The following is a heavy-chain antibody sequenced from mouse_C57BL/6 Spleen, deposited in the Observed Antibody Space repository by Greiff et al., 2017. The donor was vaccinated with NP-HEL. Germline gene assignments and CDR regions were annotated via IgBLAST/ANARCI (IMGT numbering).Heavy chain of an antibody. CDR3: ARSNDYYYYAMDY. Sequence: EVQLQQPGAELVKPGASVKISCKASGYTFTDYYMNWVKQSPGQSLEWIGDINPNNGGTSYNQKFKGKATLTVDKSSSTAYMELRSLTSEDSAVYYCARSNDYYYYAMDYWGQGTSVTVSS. D-gene: IGHD2-4*01. V-gene: IGHV1-26*01. J-gene: IGHJ4*01. CDR1: GYTFTDYY. CDR2: INPNNGGT.